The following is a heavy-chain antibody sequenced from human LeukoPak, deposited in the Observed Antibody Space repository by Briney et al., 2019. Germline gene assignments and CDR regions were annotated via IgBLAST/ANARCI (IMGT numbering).Heavy chain of an antibody. CDR2: INAGNGNT. D-gene: IGHD6-13*01. CDR3: ARAQLGSNRPGDF. CDR1: GYTFSSYD. Sequence: ASVKLSCKASGYTFSSYDIHWVRQAPGQRLEWMGWINAGNGNTKFSQKFQGRVTITRDTSASTDYMELTSLRSEDTAVYYCARAQLGSNRPGDFWGQGTLVTVSS. J-gene: IGHJ4*02. V-gene: IGHV1-3*01.